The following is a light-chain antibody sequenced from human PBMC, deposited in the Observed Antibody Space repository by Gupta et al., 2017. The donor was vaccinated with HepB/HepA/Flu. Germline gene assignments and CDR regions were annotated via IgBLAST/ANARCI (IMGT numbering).Light chain of an antibody. CDR3: QQENSCSQT. CDR2: KAS. V-gene: IGKV1-5*03. CDR1: QSISSW. J-gene: IGKJ1*01. Sequence: DIQITQSPSTLSASVGDRVTITCRASQSISSWLAWYQQKPGKAPKLLIYKASSLESGVPSRFSGSGSGTEFTLTISSRQPDDFATYYCQQENSCSQTFGQGTKVEIK.